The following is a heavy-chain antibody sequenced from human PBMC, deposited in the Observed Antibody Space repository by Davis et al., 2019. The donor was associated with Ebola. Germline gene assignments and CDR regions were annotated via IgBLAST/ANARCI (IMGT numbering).Heavy chain of an antibody. V-gene: IGHV3-23*01. CDR1: GFTFSSYA. J-gene: IGHJ4*02. CDR3: AKDLFLGLRFLFDY. CDR2: ITGSGSYI. Sequence: PGGSLRLSCAASGFTFSSYAMSWVRQAPGKGLEWVSAITGSGSYIYYADSVKGRFTISRDNSKNTLYLQMNSLRAEDTAVYYCAKDLFLGLRFLFDYWGQGTLVTVSS. D-gene: IGHD4-17*01.